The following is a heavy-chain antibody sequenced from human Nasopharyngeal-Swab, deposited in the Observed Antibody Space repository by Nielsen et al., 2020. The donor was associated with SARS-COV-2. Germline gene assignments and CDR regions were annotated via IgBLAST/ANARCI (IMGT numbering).Heavy chain of an antibody. CDR2: ISSSSSYT. Sequence: GESLKISCAASGFTFSDYYMSWIRQAPGKGLEWVSYISSSSSYTNYAESVKGRFTISRDNAKNSLYLQMNSLRAEDTAVYYCAREAMGIAVAGTSLGYMDVWGKGTTVTVSS. D-gene: IGHD6-19*01. J-gene: IGHJ6*03. CDR3: AREAMGIAVAGTSLGYMDV. CDR1: GFTFSDYY. V-gene: IGHV3-11*06.